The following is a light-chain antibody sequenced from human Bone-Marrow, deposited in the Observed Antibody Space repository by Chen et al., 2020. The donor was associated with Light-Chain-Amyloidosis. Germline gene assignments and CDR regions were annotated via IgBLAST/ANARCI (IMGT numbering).Light chain of an antibody. Sequence: DIQMTQSPSSLSASVGDRVTMTCRASQNITNYLNWFQQRPVKAPKLLISRFSSFQSGVPSRFSGSGSGTDFTLTISRLQPEDFAIYYCQQRHSLPLTFGGGTEVEMK. V-gene: IGKV1-39*01. CDR2: RFS. J-gene: IGKJ4*01. CDR1: QNITNY. CDR3: QQRHSLPLT.